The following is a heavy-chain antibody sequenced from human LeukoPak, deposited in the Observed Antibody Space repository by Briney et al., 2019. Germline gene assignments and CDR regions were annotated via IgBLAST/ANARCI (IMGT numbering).Heavy chain of an antibody. Sequence: SETLSLTCSVSGDSISSYYWSWIRQPPGRGLEWIGYMYNSGSTNYNPSLKSRVTISVDTSKNQFSLKLSSVTAADTAVYYCARTRYYYNSRSYGAPYYFDYWGQGALVTVSS. CDR2: MYNSGST. CDR1: GDSISSYY. J-gene: IGHJ4*02. CDR3: ARTRYYYNSRSYGAPYYFDY. V-gene: IGHV4-59*08. D-gene: IGHD3-10*01.